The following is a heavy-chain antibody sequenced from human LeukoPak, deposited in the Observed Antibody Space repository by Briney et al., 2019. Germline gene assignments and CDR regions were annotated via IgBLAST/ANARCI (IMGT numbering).Heavy chain of an antibody. V-gene: IGHV4-30-2*01. D-gene: IGHD2-15*01. CDR1: GGSISRGGYS. CDR2: IYHSGST. CDR3: ARVSGGAGGTPDY. J-gene: IGHJ4*02. Sequence: SQTLSLTCAVSGGSISRGGYSWSWLRQPPGKGLEGIGYIYHSGSTHYNPSLKSRVPISVDRSKTQFSLKLSSVTAADTAVYYCARVSGGAGGTPDYWGQGTLVTVSS.